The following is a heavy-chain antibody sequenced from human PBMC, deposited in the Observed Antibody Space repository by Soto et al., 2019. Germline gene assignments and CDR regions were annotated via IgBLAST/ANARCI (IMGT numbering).Heavy chain of an antibody. CDR1: GLTFSNYW. J-gene: IGHJ6*02. V-gene: IGHV3-74*01. CDR3: AKDRAYCSRGSCLHYYYYYGLDV. Sequence: GGSLRLSCVSSGLTFSNYWMYWIRQVPGKGLEWVSRINSDGSRTHYADSVKGRFIISRDNANNTLYLQVNSVRAEDTAAYFCAKDRAYCSRGSCLHYYYYYGLDVWGPGTTVTVSS. CDR2: INSDGSRT. D-gene: IGHD2-15*01.